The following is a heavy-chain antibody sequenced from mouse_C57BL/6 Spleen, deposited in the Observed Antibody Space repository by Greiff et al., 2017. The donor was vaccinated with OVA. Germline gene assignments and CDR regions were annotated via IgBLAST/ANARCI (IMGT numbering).Heavy chain of an antibody. CDR1: GFNIKNYY. V-gene: IGHV14-2*01. J-gene: IGHJ1*03. CDR2: IDPEDGET. D-gene: IGHD1-1*01. CDR3: ASPKYYGSSPWYFDV. Sequence: EVQLQQSGAELVKPGASVKLSCTASGFNIKNYYMRWVKQRTEQGLEWIGGIDPEDGETKYAPKFQGKATITADTSSNTAYLQLSSLTSEDTAVYYCASPKYYGSSPWYFDVWGTGTTVTVSS.